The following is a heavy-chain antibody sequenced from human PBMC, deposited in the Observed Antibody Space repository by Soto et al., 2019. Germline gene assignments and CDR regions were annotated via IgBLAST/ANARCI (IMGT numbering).Heavy chain of an antibody. D-gene: IGHD3-16*01. CDR2: IYSGGST. CDR3: ARGLGHFKGVFDY. J-gene: IGHJ4*02. CDR1: VFSVSSNY. Sequence: PVGSLRLSCASSVFSVSSNYMTCVRHAPGKWLEWVSVIYSGGSTYYADSVKGRFTISRDYSKNTLYLQMNSLRAEDTAVYYCARGLGHFKGVFDYWGQGTLVSVSS. V-gene: IGHV3-53*01.